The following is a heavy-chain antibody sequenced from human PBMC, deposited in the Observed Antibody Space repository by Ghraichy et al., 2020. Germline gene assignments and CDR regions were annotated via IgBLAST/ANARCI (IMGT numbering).Heavy chain of an antibody. D-gene: IGHD2-15*01. CDR3: ARGPYCSGDSGFSFRFDY. CDR1: GYTFNTYS. J-gene: IGHJ4*02. V-gene: IGHV1-18*04. CDR2: ISANNGNT. Sequence: ASVKVSCKASGYTFNTYSISWVRQAPGQGLEWMGWISANNGNTNYAQNLQGRVSMTTDTSTTTAYMELRSLTSDDTAVYYCARGPYCSGDSGFSFRFDYWGQGTLVTVSS.